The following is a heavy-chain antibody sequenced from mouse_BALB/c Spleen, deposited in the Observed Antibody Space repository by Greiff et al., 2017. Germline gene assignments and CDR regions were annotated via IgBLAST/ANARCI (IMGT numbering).Heavy chain of an antibody. V-gene: IGHV5-4*02. J-gene: IGHJ4*01. CDR2: ISDGGSYT. CDR3: ARDEGYYAMDY. CDR1: GFTFSDYY. Sequence: EVKLMESGGGLVTPGGSLKLSCAASGFTFSDYYMYWVRQTPEKRLEWVATISDGGSYTYYPDSVKGRFTISRDNAKNNLYLQMSSLKSEDTAMYYCARDEGYYAMDYWGQGTAVTVSA.